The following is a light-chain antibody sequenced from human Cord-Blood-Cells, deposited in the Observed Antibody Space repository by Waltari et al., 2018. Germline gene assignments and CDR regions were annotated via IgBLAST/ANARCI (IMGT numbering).Light chain of an antibody. CDR1: KLGDKY. V-gene: IGLV3-1*01. CDR3: QAWDSSTVV. J-gene: IGLJ2*01. Sequence: SYELTQPPSVSVSPGQTASITCSGDKLGDKYACWYQQKPGQSPVLVIYQDSKRPSGIPEPFSGSNSGNTATLTISGTQAMDEADYDCQAWDSSTVVFGGGTKLTVL. CDR2: QDS.